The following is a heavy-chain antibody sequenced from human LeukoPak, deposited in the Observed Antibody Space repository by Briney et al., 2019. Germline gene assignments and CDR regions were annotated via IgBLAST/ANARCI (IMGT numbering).Heavy chain of an antibody. CDR3: ARGALPAYYYDSSGYPIDY. J-gene: IGHJ4*02. CDR1: GYTFTGYY. Sequence: APVKVSCKASGYTFTGYYMHWVRQAPGQGLEWMGWINPNSGGTNYAQKFQGRVTMTRDTSISTAYMELSRLRSDDTAVYYCARGALPAYYYDSSGYPIDYWGQGTLVTVSS. D-gene: IGHD3-22*01. V-gene: IGHV1-2*02. CDR2: INPNSGGT.